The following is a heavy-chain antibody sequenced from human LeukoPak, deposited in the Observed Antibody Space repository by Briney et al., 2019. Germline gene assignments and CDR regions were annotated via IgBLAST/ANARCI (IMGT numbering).Heavy chain of an antibody. CDR3: ARGYYDSSGYCHY. CDR1: GFTFSSYA. V-gene: IGHV3-30*04. CDR2: ISYDGSNK. J-gene: IGHJ4*02. Sequence: GGSLRLSCAASGFTFSSYAMHWVRQAPGKGLEWVAVISYDGSNKYYADSVKGRFTISRDNSKNTLYLQMNSLRAEDTAVYYCARGYYDSSGYCHYWGQGTLVTVSS. D-gene: IGHD3-22*01.